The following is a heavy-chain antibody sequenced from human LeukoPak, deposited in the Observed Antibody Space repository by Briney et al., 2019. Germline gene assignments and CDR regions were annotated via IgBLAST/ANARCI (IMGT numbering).Heavy chain of an antibody. CDR1: GFTFSSYG. J-gene: IGHJ3*02. V-gene: IGHV3-33*06. CDR2: IWYDGSNK. D-gene: IGHD5-24*01. CDR3: AKVSRDGLVDAFDI. Sequence: GGSLRLSCAASGFTFSSYGMHWVRQAPGKGREWVAVIWYDGSNKYYADSVKGRFTISRDNSKNTLYLQMNSLRAEDTAVYYCAKVSRDGLVDAFDIWGQGTMVTVSS.